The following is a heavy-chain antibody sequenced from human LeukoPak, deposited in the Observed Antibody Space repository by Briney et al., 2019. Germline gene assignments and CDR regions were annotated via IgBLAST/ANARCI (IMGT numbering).Heavy chain of an antibody. J-gene: IGHJ3*02. CDR3: AKASSSWAYGAFDI. V-gene: IGHV3-13*01. Sequence: GGSLRLSCAASGFTFSSYDMHWVRQPTGGGLEWVSGIGTAGDTYYLGSVKGRFTISRENAQNSLYLQMNSLRAGDTAVYYCAKASSSWAYGAFDIWGQGTMVTVSS. D-gene: IGHD6-13*01. CDR1: GFTFSSYD. CDR2: IGTAGDT.